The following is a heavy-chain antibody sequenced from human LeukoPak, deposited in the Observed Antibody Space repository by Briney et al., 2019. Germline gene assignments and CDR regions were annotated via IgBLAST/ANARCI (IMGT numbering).Heavy chain of an antibody. D-gene: IGHD5-12*01. Sequence: GGSLRLSCAASGFTVSSNYMSWVRQAPGKGLEWVSVIYSGGSTYYADSVKGRFTISRDNSKNTLYLQMNSLRAEDTAVYYCARGYSGYDFFFDYWAREPWSPSPQ. CDR2: IYSGGST. J-gene: IGHJ4*02. CDR1: GFTVSSNY. CDR3: ARGYSGYDFFFDY. V-gene: IGHV3-53*01.